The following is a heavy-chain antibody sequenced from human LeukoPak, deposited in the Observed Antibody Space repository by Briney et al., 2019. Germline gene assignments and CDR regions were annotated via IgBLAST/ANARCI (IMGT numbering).Heavy chain of an antibody. CDR2: INHSGST. Sequence: PGGSLRLSCAASGFTFSDYYMSWIRQPPGKGLEWIGEINHSGSTNYNPSLKSRVTISVDTSKNQFSLKLSSVTAADTAVYYCARGPYYYDSSGYGDYFDYWGQGTLVTVSS. CDR3: ARGPYYYDSSGYGDYFDY. CDR1: GFTFSDYY. J-gene: IGHJ4*02. V-gene: IGHV4-34*01. D-gene: IGHD3-22*01.